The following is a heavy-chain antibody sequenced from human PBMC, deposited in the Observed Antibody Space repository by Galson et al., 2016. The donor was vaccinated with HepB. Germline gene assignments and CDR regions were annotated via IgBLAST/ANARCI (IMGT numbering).Heavy chain of an antibody. CDR3: VRDGSGGWHFDN. CDR2: ISYDGRNE. J-gene: IGHJ4*02. V-gene: IGHV3-30*03. Sequence: SLRLSCAASGFTFNKYGMHWVRQAPDKGLEWVAVISYDGRNEYYGDSVKGRFTISRDNSKNSVYLQINSLRAEDTAVYYCVRDGSGGWHFDNWGQGTLITVSS. CDR1: GFTFNKYG. D-gene: IGHD6-19*01.